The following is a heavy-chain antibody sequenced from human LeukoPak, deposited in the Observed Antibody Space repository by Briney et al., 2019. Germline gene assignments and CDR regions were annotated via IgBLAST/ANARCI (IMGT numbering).Heavy chain of an antibody. CDR1: GGTFSSYT. CDR3: ARPYSGYELDAFDI. D-gene: IGHD5-12*01. Sequence: SVKVSCKASGGTFSSYTISWVRPAPGQGLEWMGRIIPILGIANYAQKFQGRVTITADKSTSTAYMELSSLRSEDTAVYYCARPYSGYELDAFDIWGQGTMVTVSS. J-gene: IGHJ3*02. V-gene: IGHV1-69*02. CDR2: IIPILGIA.